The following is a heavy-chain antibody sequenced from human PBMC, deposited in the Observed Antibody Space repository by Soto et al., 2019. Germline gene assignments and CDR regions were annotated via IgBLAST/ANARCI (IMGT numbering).Heavy chain of an antibody. D-gene: IGHD6-13*01. CDR1: GFTFSSYG. Sequence: GGSLRLSCAASGFTFSSYGMHWVRQAPGKGLEWVAVISYDGSNKYYADSVKGRFTISRDNSKNTLYLQMNSLRAEDTAVYYFAKTKAAAENWFDPWGQGTLVTVSS. CDR3: AKTKAAAENWFDP. CDR2: ISYDGSNK. J-gene: IGHJ5*02. V-gene: IGHV3-30*18.